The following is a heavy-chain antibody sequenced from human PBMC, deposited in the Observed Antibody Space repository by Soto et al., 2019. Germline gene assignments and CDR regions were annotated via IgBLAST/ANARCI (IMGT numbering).Heavy chain of an antibody. J-gene: IGHJ5*02. Sequence: QLQLQESGPGLVKPSETLSLTCTVSGGSISSSSYYWGWIRQPPGKGLERIGSIYYSGSTYYNPSLKSRVTISVDTSKNQFSLKLSSVTAADTDVYYWARRHGFWFDPWGQGTLVTVSS. D-gene: IGHD4-17*01. CDR1: GGSISSSSYY. V-gene: IGHV4-39*01. CDR3: ARRHGFWFDP. CDR2: IYYSGST.